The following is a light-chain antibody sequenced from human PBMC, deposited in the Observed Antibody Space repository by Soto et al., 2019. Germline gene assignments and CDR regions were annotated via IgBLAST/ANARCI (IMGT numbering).Light chain of an antibody. CDR2: RAS. Sequence: EIVLTQSPATLPVSPGERVILSCRASQSVSTNLAWYQQKPGQAPRLLFYRASTRATDIPARFSGSGSGTEFTVTISSLQSEDFAVYYCQQYHQWPITFGQGTRLGIE. V-gene: IGKV3-15*01. CDR3: QQYHQWPIT. J-gene: IGKJ5*01. CDR1: QSVSTN.